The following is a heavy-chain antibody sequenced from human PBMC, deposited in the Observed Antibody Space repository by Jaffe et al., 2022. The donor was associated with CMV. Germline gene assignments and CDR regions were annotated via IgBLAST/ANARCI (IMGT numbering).Heavy chain of an antibody. Sequence: EVQLVESGGVVVQPGGSLRLSCAASGFTFDDYTMHWVRQAPGKGLEWVSLISWDGGSTYYADSVKGRFTISRDNSKNSLYLQMNSLRTEDTALYYCAKDSGCSGGSCYSGAFDYWGQGTLVTVSS. J-gene: IGHJ4*02. CDR1: GFTFDDYT. D-gene: IGHD2-15*01. CDR2: ISWDGGST. CDR3: AKDSGCSGGSCYSGAFDY. V-gene: IGHV3-43*01.